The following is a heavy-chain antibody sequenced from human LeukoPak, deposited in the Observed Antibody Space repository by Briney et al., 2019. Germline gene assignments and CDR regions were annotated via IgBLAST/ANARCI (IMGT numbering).Heavy chain of an antibody. CDR1: GFTFSSYW. J-gene: IGHJ4*02. V-gene: IGHV3-74*01. CDR3: ANLGSSELRVPASQGN. CDR2: INSDGSST. Sequence: PGGSLRLSCAASGFTFSSYWMHWVRQAPGKGLVWVSRINSDGSSTSYADSVKGRFTISRDNAKNTLYLQMNSLRAEDTSVYYCANLGSSELRVPASQGNWGQGTLVTVSS. D-gene: IGHD2-2*01.